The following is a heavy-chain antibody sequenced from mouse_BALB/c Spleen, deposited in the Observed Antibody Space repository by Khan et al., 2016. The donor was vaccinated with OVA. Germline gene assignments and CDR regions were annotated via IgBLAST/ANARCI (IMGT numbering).Heavy chain of an antibody. CDR2: IWGGGST. Sequence: QVQLQQSGPGLVAPSQNLSITCTVSGFSLSDYGVSWIRQPSGKGLVWLGVIWGGGSTYYNSAFKSRLSISKDNSKSQVFLKMSSLQSDDTAMFYCAKGVWSYYYTLDYWGQGTSVTVSS. CDR3: AKGVWSYYYTLDY. V-gene: IGHV2-6-5*01. CDR1: GFSLSDYG. J-gene: IGHJ4*01.